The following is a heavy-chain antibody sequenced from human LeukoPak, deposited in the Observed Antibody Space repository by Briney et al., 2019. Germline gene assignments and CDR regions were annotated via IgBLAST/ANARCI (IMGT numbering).Heavy chain of an antibody. D-gene: IGHD2-21*01. J-gene: IGHJ4*02. CDR3: ARDATRGGDFDF. CDR1: GFTFSSYW. CDR2: INIDGSST. Sequence: GGSLRLSCAASGFTFSSYWMHWVRQAPGKGLVWVSRINIDGSSTSNVDSVKGRFTISRDNAKNSLYLQMNSLRAEDTAVYYCARDATRGGDFDFWGQGTLVTVSS. V-gene: IGHV3-74*01.